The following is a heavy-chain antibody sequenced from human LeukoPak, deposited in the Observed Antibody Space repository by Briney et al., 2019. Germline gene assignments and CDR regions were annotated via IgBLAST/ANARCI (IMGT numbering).Heavy chain of an antibody. CDR2: IRYDGSNK. Sequence: GGSLRLSCAASGFTFSSYGMHWVRQAPGKGLEWVAFIRYDGSNKYYADSVKGRFTISRDNSKNTLYLQMNSLRAEDAAVYYCAKGRLFYDFWSGTLFDPWGQGTLVTVSS. V-gene: IGHV3-30*02. CDR1: GFTFSSYG. D-gene: IGHD3-3*01. J-gene: IGHJ5*02. CDR3: AKGRLFYDFWSGTLFDP.